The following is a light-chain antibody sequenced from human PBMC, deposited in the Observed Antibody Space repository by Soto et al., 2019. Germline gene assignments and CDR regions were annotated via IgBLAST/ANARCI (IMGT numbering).Light chain of an antibody. CDR1: QSVCSN. CDR2: DAS. J-gene: IGKJ4*01. V-gene: IGKV3-15*01. Sequence: EIVMTQSPATLSVSPGERATLSCRASQSVCSNLAWYQQKPGQAPRLLIYDASTRATGIPARFSGSGSGTEFTLTISSLQSEDFAVYYCQQYNSWPLTFGGGTKVEIK. CDR3: QQYNSWPLT.